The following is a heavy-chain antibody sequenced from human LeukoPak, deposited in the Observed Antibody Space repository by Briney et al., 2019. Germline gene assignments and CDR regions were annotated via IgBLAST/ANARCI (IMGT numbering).Heavy chain of an antibody. J-gene: IGHJ6*02. D-gene: IGHD3-10*01. CDR1: GFTFSSYA. CDR3: GRVVRGVIYYYYGMDV. V-gene: IGHV3-23*01. CDR2: ICGSGGST. Sequence: GGSPRLSCAASGFTFSSYAMSSGRDAPGEGLGWGSAICGSGGSTYYADSVKGRFTISRDNSKNTVYLQMNSLRAEDTAVYYCGRVVRGVIYYYYGMDVWGQGITVTVSS.